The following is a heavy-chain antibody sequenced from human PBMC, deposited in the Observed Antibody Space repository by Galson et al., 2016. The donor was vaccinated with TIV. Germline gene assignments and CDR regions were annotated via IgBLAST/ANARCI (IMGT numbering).Heavy chain of an antibody. CDR1: GFTFNKYG. CDR3: ARGVLDMVVWGQLID. CDR2: INAGGDIT. D-gene: IGHD2-2*03. V-gene: IGHV3-23*01. Sequence: SLRLSCAGSGFTFNKYGMHWVRQTPGRGLVWVSHINAGGDITTYADSVKGRFTMSRDNSKNTLYLQMKTLRADDTAIYYCARGVLDMVVWGQLIDWGQGTLVTVSS. J-gene: IGHJ1*01.